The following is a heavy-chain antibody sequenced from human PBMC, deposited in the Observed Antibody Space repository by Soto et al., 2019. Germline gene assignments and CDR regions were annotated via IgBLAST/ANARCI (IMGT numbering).Heavy chain of an antibody. Sequence: ASETLSVRCSVSDGSIGGYYWSWIRKQPGKGLEWIGYIYYSGSTNYNPSLKSRVTISVDTSKNQFSLKLSSVTAADTAVYYCARDTYYDFWSGPPSLAVWGKGTTVTVSS. J-gene: IGHJ6*04. D-gene: IGHD3-3*01. CDR2: IYYSGST. CDR3: ARDTYYDFWSGPPSLAV. CDR1: DGSIGGYY. V-gene: IGHV4-59*01.